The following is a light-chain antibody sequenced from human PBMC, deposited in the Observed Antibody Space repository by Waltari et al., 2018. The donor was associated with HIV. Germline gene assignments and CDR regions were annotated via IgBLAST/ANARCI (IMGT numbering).Light chain of an antibody. CDR3: VAWDDSLNGWV. CDR2: SNN. V-gene: IGLV1-44*01. Sequence: QSVLTQPPSASGPPGQRVTISCSGASSHLESNTVNLYQQLPGTAPKLLIYSNNQRPSGVPDRFSGSKSGTSASLAISGLQSEDEADYYCVAWDDSLNGWVFGGGTKLTVL. J-gene: IGLJ3*02. CDR1: SSHLESNT.